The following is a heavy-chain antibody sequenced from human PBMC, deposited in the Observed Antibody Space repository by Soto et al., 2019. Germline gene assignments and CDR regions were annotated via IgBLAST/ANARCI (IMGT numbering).Heavy chain of an antibody. CDR1: GFTFSSYA. V-gene: IGHV3-30-3*01. Sequence: GGSLRLSCAASGFTFSSYAMHWVRQAPGKGLEWVAVISYDGSNKYYADSVKGRFTISRDNSKNTLYLQMNSLRAEDTAVYYCARVGYDYPPYYYYGMGVWGQGTTVTVSS. CDR3: ARVGYDYPPYYYYGMGV. J-gene: IGHJ6*02. CDR2: ISYDGSNK. D-gene: IGHD5-12*01.